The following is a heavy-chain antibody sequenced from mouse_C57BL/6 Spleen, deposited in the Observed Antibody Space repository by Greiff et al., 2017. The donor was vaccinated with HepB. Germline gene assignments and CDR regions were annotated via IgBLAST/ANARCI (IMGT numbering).Heavy chain of an antibody. CDR1: GYTFTSYW. J-gene: IGHJ4*01. CDR2: IYPSDSET. V-gene: IGHV1-61*01. D-gene: IGHD3-2*02. Sequence: VQLQQPGAELVRPGSSVKLSCKASGYTFTSYWMDWVQQRPGQGLEWIGNIYPSDSETHYNQKFKDKATLTVDKSSSTAYLQLSSLTSEDSAVYYCGRNGLKHRPYAMDYWGQGTSVTVSS. CDR3: GRNGLKHRPYAMDY.